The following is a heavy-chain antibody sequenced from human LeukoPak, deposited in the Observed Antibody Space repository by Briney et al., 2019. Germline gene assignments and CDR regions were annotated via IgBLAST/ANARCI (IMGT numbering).Heavy chain of an antibody. V-gene: IGHV4-34*01. J-gene: IGHJ4*02. CDR3: ARGSWGPFDY. D-gene: IGHD3-16*01. CDR1: GGSFSGYY. Sequence: SETLSLTCAVYGGSFSGYYWSWIRQPPGKGLEWIGEINHSGSTNYNPSLKSRVTISVDTSKNQFSLKLSSVTAADTAVYYCARGSWGPFDYWGQGTLVTVSS. CDR2: INHSGST.